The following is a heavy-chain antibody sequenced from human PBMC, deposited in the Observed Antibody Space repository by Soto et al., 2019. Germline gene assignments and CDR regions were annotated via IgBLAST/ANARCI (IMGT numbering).Heavy chain of an antibody. CDR2: IIPILGIA. D-gene: IGHD2-2*01. Sequence: SVKVSCKASGGTFSSYTISWVRQAPGQGLERMGRIIPILGIANYAQKFQGRVTITADKSTSTAYMELSSLRSEDTAVYYCASGQDIVVVPAATDAFAIWGQGTMVTVSS. CDR3: ASGQDIVVVPAATDAFAI. CDR1: GGTFSSYT. J-gene: IGHJ3*02. V-gene: IGHV1-69*02.